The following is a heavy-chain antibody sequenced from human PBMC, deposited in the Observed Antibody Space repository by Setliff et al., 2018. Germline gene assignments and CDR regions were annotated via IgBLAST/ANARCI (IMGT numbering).Heavy chain of an antibody. CDR3: AREGRWDYSYPIY. D-gene: IGHD4-4*01. Sequence: TLSLTCSVSDDSFYSSSYYWAWIRQPPGRGLEWIGSISYDGAINYNSSLKSRVAMSLDVPERQFALKLSSVTAVDAAVYYCAREGRWDYSYPIYWGQAILVTVSS. J-gene: IGHJ4*02. CDR1: DDSFYSSSYY. CDR2: ISYDGAI. V-gene: IGHV4-39*01.